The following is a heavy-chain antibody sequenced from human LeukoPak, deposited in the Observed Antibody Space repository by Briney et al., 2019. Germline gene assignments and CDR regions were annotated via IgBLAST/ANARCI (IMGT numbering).Heavy chain of an antibody. Sequence: GGSLRLSCAASGFTFSSYSLNWVRQAPGKGLEWVSSISTSISYIYYADSVKGRFTISRDNAKNSLYLQMNSLRAEDTAVYYCARGRGTYYFDYWGQGTLVTVSS. J-gene: IGHJ4*02. CDR1: GFTFSSYS. D-gene: IGHD3-10*01. CDR3: ARGRGTYYFDY. CDR2: ISTSISYI. V-gene: IGHV3-21*04.